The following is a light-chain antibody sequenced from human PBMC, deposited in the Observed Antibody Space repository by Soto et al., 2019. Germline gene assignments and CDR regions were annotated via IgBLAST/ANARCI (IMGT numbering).Light chain of an antibody. CDR3: CSYAYSNGWV. J-gene: IGLJ3*02. CDR2: EGT. CDR1: NSDVLSYDA. Sequence: QSVLTQPASVSGSPVQSITLSCTGTNSDVLSYDAVSWYQHHPGKAPKLIIYEGTKRPSGISNRFSAPKSGNMASLTISGLQAEYEADYYFCSYAYSNGWVFGVGTMGTVL. V-gene: IGLV2-23*01.